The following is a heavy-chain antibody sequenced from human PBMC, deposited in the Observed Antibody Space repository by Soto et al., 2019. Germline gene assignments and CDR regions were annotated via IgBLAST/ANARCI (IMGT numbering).Heavy chain of an antibody. CDR3: AGASIAACPTRKYCDY. CDR2: LIPIYGTA. J-gene: IGHJ4*02. V-gene: IGHV1-69*01. Sequence: QVHLVHTGAEVKTPGSSVKVSCKASGGTFRSYAISWVRQSPGPVREWLGGLIPIYGTANYEQKFQGRVTISADEYTSTAYMELSSLRSEATAVYYCAGASIAACPTRKYCDYGGQGTLVTFSS. D-gene: IGHD6-6*01. CDR1: GGTFRSYA.